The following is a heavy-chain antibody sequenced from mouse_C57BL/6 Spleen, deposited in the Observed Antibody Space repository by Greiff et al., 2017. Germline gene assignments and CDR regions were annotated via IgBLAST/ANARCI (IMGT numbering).Heavy chain of an antibody. CDR2: IWWDDDK. D-gene: IGHD2-1*01. CDR1: GFSLSTFGMG. CDR3: GRTLGNYDAMDY. Sequence: QVTLKVSGPGILQPSQTLSLTCSFSGFSLSTFGMGVGWIRQPSGKGLEWLAHIWWDDDKYYNPALKSRLTISKDTSKHQVVLKIANVDTADTATDYCGRTLGNYDAMDYWGQGTSVTVSS. V-gene: IGHV8-8*01. J-gene: IGHJ4*01.